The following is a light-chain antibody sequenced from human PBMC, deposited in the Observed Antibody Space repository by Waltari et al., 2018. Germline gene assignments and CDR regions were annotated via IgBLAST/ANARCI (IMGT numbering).Light chain of an antibody. CDR3: SSFADSYTWV. J-gene: IGLJ3*02. V-gene: IGLV2-11*01. CDR1: TDF. CDR2: YVN. Sequence: QSALTQPRSVSGSPGQSVTISCTGATDFVSWYQHHPGKAPSFIIYYVNQRPSGVPARFSGSKSGNAASLTISGLQPEDEGDYYCSSFADSYTWVFGGGTKLTVL.